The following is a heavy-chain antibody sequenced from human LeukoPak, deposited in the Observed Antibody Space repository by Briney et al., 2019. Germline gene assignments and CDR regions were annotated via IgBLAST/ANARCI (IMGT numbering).Heavy chain of an antibody. CDR3: ARDGVGPGIGDFDF. D-gene: IGHD1-26*01. CDR2: IYYSGST. J-gene: IGHJ4*02. V-gene: IGHV4-61*08. Sequence: SETLSLTCTVSGGSISSGGYYWSWIRQHPGKGLEWIGYIYYSGSTYYNPSLKSRVTISLDTSKKQCSLRLTSVTAADTAIYYCARDGVGPGIGDFDFWGQGTLVTVSS. CDR1: GGSISSGGYY.